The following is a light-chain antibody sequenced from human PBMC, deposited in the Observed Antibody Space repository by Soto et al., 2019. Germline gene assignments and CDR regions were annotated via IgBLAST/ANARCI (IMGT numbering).Light chain of an antibody. Sequence: IQLTQSPSSLSASVGDTVTITCRASQDISTSLAWYQQTPGRAPKFLIYAASSLHRGVPARFSGSGSGTDFTLTISSLQPEDFATYYCQQYDGSPPWTFGQGTKVEIK. J-gene: IGKJ1*01. V-gene: IGKV1-9*01. CDR3: QQYDGSPPWT. CDR2: AAS. CDR1: QDISTS.